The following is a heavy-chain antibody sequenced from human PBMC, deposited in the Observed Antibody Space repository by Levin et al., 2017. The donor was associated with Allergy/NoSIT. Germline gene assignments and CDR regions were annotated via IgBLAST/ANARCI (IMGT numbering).Heavy chain of an antibody. V-gene: IGHV3-23*01. CDR1: GFTFSSYA. CDR3: AKDDIGGDPDY. CDR2: ISGSGGST. J-gene: IGHJ4*02. Sequence: GESLKISCAASGFTFSSYAMSWVRQAPGKGLEWVSAISGSGGSTYYADSVKGRFTISRDNSKNTLYLQMNSLRAEDTAVYYCAKDDIGGDPDYWGQGTLVTVSS. D-gene: IGHD2-21*02.